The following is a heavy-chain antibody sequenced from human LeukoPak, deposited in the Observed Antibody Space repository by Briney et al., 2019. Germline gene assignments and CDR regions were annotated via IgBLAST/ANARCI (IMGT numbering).Heavy chain of an antibody. Sequence: GGSLRLSCAASGFTFSSYGMHWVRQAPGKGLEWVAVIWYDGSNKYYADSVKGRFTISRDNSKNTLYLQMNSLRAEDTAVYYCARDVSGDYYYYGMDVWGQGTTVTVSS. D-gene: IGHD5/OR15-5a*01. CDR3: ARDVSGDYYYYGMDV. CDR2: IWYDGSNK. CDR1: GFTFSSYG. V-gene: IGHV3-33*01. J-gene: IGHJ6*02.